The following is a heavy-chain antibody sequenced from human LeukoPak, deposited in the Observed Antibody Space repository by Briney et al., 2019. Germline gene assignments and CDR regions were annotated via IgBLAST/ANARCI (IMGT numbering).Heavy chain of an antibody. CDR1: GFTFDDYA. V-gene: IGHV3-9*03. D-gene: IGHD1-26*01. Sequence: GGSLRLSCAASGFTFDDYAMHWVRQAPGKGLEWVSGISWNSGSIGYADSVKGRFTISRDNAKNSLYLQMNSLRAEDMALYYCARATWDPNYYYYMDVWGKGTTVTISS. CDR2: ISWNSGSI. CDR3: ARATWDPNYYYYMDV. J-gene: IGHJ6*03.